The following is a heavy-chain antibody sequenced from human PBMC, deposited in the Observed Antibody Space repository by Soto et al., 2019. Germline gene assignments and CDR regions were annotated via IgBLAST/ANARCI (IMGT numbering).Heavy chain of an antibody. Sequence: PSETLSLTCTVSGGSINSAGHSWGWMRQSPGKELEWIGYVYYTGSTNYNPSLKSRVTISVDRSKNQFSLKLTSANAADTAVYYCARGRTVRNYADDSSDYFYFFDYWGQGTQVTV. D-gene: IGHD3-22*01. CDR3: ARGRTVRNYADDSSDYFYFFDY. J-gene: IGHJ4*02. V-gene: IGHV4-61*08. CDR1: GGSINSAGHS. CDR2: VYYTGST.